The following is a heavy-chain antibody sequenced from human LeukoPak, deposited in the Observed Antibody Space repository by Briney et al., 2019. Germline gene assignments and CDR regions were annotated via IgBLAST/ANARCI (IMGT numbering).Heavy chain of an antibody. J-gene: IGHJ4*02. CDR1: GFTFSSYA. D-gene: IGHD5-12*01. Sequence: PGGSLRLSCATSGFTFSSYAMTWVRQAPGKGLEWVSAISISGSKTYYADSVKGRFTISRDNSKSTLYLQMSTLRAEDTAVYYRANPWPDSSYDFKVVCWGQGTLVTVSS. CDR2: ISISGSKT. CDR3: ANPWPDSSYDFKVVC. V-gene: IGHV3-23*01.